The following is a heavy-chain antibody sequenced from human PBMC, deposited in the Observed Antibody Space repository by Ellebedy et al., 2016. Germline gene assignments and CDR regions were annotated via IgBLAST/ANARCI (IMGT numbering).Heavy chain of an antibody. V-gene: IGHV3-74*01. J-gene: IGHJ4*02. CDR2: VNPDGTYT. Sequence: GGSLRLSCVASGFTLSRYWMHWVRQAPGKGLMWVSRVNPDGTYTNYADSVKGRFTISRDNAKNTLYLQMDSLRAEDTAVYYCTSDTFGGRDYWGQGTLVTVSS. CDR1: GFTLSRYW. CDR3: TSDTFGGRDY. D-gene: IGHD3-10*01.